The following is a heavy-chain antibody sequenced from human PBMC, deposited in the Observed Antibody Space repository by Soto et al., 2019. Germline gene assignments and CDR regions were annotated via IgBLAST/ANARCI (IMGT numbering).Heavy chain of an antibody. Sequence: PSETLSLTCAVYGGPSSGSSGTGFRQPPGTGLDWIGEINHSGSTNYNPSLKSRVTISVDTSKNQFSLKLTSVTAADTAVYYCARDKITGLFDYWGQGTLVTVSS. CDR2: INHSGST. CDR1: GGPSSGSS. CDR3: ARDKITGLFDY. V-gene: IGHV4-34*01. J-gene: IGHJ4*02. D-gene: IGHD2-8*02.